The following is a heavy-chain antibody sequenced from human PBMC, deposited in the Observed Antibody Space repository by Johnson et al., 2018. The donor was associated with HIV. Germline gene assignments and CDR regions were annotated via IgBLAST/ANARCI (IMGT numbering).Heavy chain of an antibody. Sequence: QVQLVESGGGVVQPGRSRRLSCAASGFTFSSYALHWVRQAPGKGLEWVTVISYDGSNKSYADSVRGRFTISRDNAKNSLYLQMNSLRTEDTALYYCARDRTSYGWIHDAFDIWGQGTMVTVSS. D-gene: IGHD3-16*02. CDR3: ARDRTSYGWIHDAFDI. CDR2: ISYDGSNK. V-gene: IGHV3-30*04. J-gene: IGHJ3*02. CDR1: GFTFSSYA.